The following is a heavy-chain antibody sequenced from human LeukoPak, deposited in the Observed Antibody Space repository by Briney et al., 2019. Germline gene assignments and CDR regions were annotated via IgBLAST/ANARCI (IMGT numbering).Heavy chain of an antibody. D-gene: IGHD3-16*01. Sequence: SETLSLTCTVSGYSISSGYNWDWIRQPPGKGLEWIGSIYHSGSTYHNPSLKSRVTISVDTSKNQFSLKLSAVTAADTAVYYCASRGGAGALDPWGQGTLVTVSS. CDR1: GYSISSGYN. J-gene: IGHJ5*02. CDR3: ASRGGAGALDP. V-gene: IGHV4-38-2*02. CDR2: IYHSGST.